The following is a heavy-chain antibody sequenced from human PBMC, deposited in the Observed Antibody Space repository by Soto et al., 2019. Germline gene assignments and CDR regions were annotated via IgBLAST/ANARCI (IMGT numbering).Heavy chain of an antibody. CDR3: AKSSLVVPAVIRSQRYYYGMDV. CDR2: ISGSGGST. J-gene: IGHJ6*02. CDR1: GFTFSSYA. D-gene: IGHD2-2*02. Sequence: PGGSLRHACVVSGFTFSSYAISWIRQAPGEVLEWVSAISGSGGSTYYADSVKGRFTISRDNSKNTLYLQMNSLRAEDTAVYYCAKSSLVVPAVIRSQRYYYGMDVWGQGTTVTVSS. V-gene: IGHV3-23*01.